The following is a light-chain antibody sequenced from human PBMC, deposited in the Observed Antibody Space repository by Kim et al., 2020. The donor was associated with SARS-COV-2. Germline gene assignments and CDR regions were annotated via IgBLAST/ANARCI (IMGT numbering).Light chain of an antibody. J-gene: IGLJ1*01. CDR1: SSDVGGYDY. V-gene: IGLV2-14*03. CDR3: SSYASSTSYV. Sequence: QSIPISCTGTSSDVGGYDYGSWYQQHPGKAPILIIYHVINRPSGVSNRFSGSKSGNTASLTISGLQAEDEADYYCSSYASSTSYVFGTGTKVTVL. CDR2: HVI.